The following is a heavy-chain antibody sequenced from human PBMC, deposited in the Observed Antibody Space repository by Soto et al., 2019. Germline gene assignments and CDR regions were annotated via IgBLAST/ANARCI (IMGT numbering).Heavy chain of an antibody. CDR3: AGSSGYGGPFRYFDY. CDR2: IVPILGIA. CDR1: GGTFSSYT. J-gene: IGHJ4*02. V-gene: IGHV1-69*02. D-gene: IGHD5-12*01. Sequence: VASVKVSCKASGGTFSSYTISWVRQAPGQGLEWMGRIVPILGIANYAQKFQGRVTMTEDTSTDTAYMELSSLRSEDTAVYYCAGSSGYGGPFRYFDYWGQGTLVTVSS.